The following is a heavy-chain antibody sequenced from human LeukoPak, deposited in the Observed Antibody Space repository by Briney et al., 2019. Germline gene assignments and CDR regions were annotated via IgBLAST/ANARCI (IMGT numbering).Heavy chain of an antibody. Sequence: ASVKVSCKASGYTFTSYYMHWVRQAPGQGLEWMGIINPSGGSTSYAQKFQGRVTMTRDMSTSTVYMELSRLRSDDTAVYYCARDMDSGPDFFDYWGLGTLVTVSS. CDR3: ARDMDSGPDFFDY. V-gene: IGHV1-46*01. CDR1: GYTFTSYY. D-gene: IGHD1-26*01. CDR2: INPSGGST. J-gene: IGHJ4*02.